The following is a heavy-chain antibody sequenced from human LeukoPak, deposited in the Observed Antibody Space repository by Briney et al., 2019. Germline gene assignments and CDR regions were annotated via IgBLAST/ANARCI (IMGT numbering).Heavy chain of an antibody. CDR3: ARDEGGSSPDQENYYYYYYYMDV. J-gene: IGHJ6*03. CDR2: IYYSGST. Sequence: SETLSLTCTVSGGSISSYYWGWIRQPPGKGLEWIGSIYYSGSTYYNPSLKSRVTISVDTSKNQFSLKLSSVTAADTAVYYCARDEGGSSPDQENYYYYYYYMDVWGKGTTVTVSS. V-gene: IGHV4-39*07. D-gene: IGHD1-26*01. CDR1: GGSISSYY.